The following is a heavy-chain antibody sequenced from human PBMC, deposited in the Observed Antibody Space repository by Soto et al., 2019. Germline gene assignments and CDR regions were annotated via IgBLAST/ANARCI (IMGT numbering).Heavy chain of an antibody. J-gene: IGHJ4*02. V-gene: IGHV3-74*03. CDR1: GFTFGNYW. CDR2: INGDGRIT. D-gene: IGHD1-1*01. Sequence: EVHLVESGGGLVQPGGSLRLSCAVSGFTFGNYWMHWVRQAPGKGLMWVSRINGDGRITTYADSVEGRFTISRDNAKNTVSLEMNSRRVEDTAIYYCARDFTTAETPGDDFDYWGQGTLVTVSS. CDR3: ARDFTTAETPGDDFDY.